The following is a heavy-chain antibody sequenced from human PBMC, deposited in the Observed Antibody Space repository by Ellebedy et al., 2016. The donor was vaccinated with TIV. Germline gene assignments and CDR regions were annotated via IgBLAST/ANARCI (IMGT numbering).Heavy chain of an antibody. Sequence: ASVKVSCKASGGTFSSYAINWVRQAPGQGLEWMGRIIPILGIANYAQKFQGRVTITADKSTSTAYMELSSLRSEDTAVYYCARGALMASNDYWGQGTLVTVSS. CDR3: ARGALMASNDY. CDR2: IIPILGIA. CDR1: GGTFSSYA. V-gene: IGHV1-69*04. D-gene: IGHD3-10*01. J-gene: IGHJ4*02.